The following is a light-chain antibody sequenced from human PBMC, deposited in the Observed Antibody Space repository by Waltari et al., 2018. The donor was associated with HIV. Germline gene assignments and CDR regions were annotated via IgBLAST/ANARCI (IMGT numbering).Light chain of an antibody. Sequence: HAGLTQPPSVSTAMGQTATPTCTGNSNNVGKQRAAWLQQHQGHPPILLSYRDNKRPSGISERFSASRSGNTASLTITGVQPEDEADYFCATWDISLSAVVFGGGTTLTVL. J-gene: IGLJ2*01. V-gene: IGLV10-54*04. CDR2: RDN. CDR1: SNNVGKQR. CDR3: ATWDISLSAVV.